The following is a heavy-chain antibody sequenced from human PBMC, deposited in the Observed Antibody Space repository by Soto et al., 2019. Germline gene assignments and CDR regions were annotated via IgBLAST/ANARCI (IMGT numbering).Heavy chain of an antibody. D-gene: IGHD6-13*01. J-gene: IGHJ6*03. V-gene: IGHV3-30*18. Sequence: GGSLRLSCAASGFTFSSYGMHWVRQAPGKGLEWVAVISYDGSNKYYADSVKGRFTISRDNSKNTLYLQMNSLRAEDTAVYYCAKGNIAAAHYYYYYMDVWGKGTTVTVSS. CDR3: AKGNIAAAHYYYYYMDV. CDR2: ISYDGSNK. CDR1: GFTFSSYG.